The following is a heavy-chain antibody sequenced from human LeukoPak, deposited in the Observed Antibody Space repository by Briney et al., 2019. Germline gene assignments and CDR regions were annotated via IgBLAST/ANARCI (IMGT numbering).Heavy chain of an antibody. Sequence: SETLSLTCTVSGGSTSSYYWSWIRQPPGKGLEWIGYIYYSGSTNYNPSLKSRVTISVDTSKNQFSLKLSSVTAADTAVYYCARQTYSMDAFDIWGQGTMVTVSS. V-gene: IGHV4-59*01. CDR2: IYYSGST. D-gene: IGHD1-26*01. CDR3: ARQTYSMDAFDI. CDR1: GGSTSSYY. J-gene: IGHJ3*02.